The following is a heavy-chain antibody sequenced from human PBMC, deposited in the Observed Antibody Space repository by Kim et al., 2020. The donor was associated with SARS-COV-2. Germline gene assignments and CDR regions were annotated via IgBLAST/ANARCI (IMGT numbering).Heavy chain of an antibody. CDR2: IYYSGST. J-gene: IGHJ6*02. CDR3: ARTFTTLPINYDFWSGVYYYYGMDV. Sequence: SETLSLTCTVSGGSISSYYWSWIRQPPGKGLEWIGYIYYSGSTNYNPSLKSRVTISVDTSKNQFSLKLSSVTAADTAVYYCARTFTTLPINYDFWSGVYYYYGMDVWGQGTTVTVSS. V-gene: IGHV4-59*13. CDR1: GGSISSYY. D-gene: IGHD3-3*01.